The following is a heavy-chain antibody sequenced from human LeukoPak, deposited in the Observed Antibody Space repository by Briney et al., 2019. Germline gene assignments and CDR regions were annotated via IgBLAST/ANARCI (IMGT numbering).Heavy chain of an antibody. CDR3: AKEGGGSGWYFSDY. CDR1: GFTFSSYA. D-gene: IGHD6-19*01. J-gene: IGHJ4*02. Sequence: GGSLRLSCAASGFTFSSYAMSWVRQAPGKGLEWVSAISGSGGSTYYADSVKGRFTISRDNSRNTLYLQMNSLRAEDTAVYYCAKEGGGSGWYFSDYWGQGTLVTVSS. CDR2: ISGSGGST. V-gene: IGHV3-23*01.